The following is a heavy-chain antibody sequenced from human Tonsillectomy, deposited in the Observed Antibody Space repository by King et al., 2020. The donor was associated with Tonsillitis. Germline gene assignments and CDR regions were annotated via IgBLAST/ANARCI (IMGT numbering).Heavy chain of an antibody. J-gene: IGHJ3*02. CDR3: ANLMITFGGVLVIRAFDI. Sequence: VQLVESGGGLVQPGGSLRLSCAASGFTFSSYAMSWVRQAPGKGLEWVSAISGSGGSTYYADSVKGRFTISRDNSKNTLYLQMNSLRAEDTAVYYCANLMITFGGVLVIRAFDIWGQGTMVTVSS. CDR1: GFTFSSYA. V-gene: IGHV3-23*04. D-gene: IGHD3-16*02. CDR2: ISGSGGST.